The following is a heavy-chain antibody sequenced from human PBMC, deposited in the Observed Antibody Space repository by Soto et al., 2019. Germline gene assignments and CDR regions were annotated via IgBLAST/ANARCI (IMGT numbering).Heavy chain of an antibody. V-gene: IGHV3-23*01. CDR2: ISGSGGST. D-gene: IGHD3-10*01. CDR3: AKESDYYGSGTGDY. CDR1: GFTFSSYA. Sequence: HPGGSLRLSCAASGFTFSSYAMSWVRQAPGKGLEWVSAISGSGGSTYYADSVKGRFTISRDNSKNTLYLQMNSLRAEDTAVYYCAKESDYYGSGTGDYWGQGTLVTVSS. J-gene: IGHJ4*02.